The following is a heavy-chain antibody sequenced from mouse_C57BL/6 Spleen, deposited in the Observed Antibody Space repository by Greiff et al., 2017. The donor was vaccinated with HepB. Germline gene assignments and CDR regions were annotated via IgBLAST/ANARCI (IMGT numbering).Heavy chain of an antibody. V-gene: IGHV1-52*01. D-gene: IGHD2-1*01. J-gene: IGHJ4*01. Sequence: QVQLQQPGAELVRPGSSVKLSCKASGYTFTSYWMHWVKQRPIQGLEWIGNIDPSDSETHYNQKFKDKATLTVDKSSSTAYMQLSSLTSEDSAVYYCAGWRNDVDAMDYWGQGTSATVSS. CDR1: GYTFTSYW. CDR2: IDPSDSET. CDR3: AGWRNDVDAMDY.